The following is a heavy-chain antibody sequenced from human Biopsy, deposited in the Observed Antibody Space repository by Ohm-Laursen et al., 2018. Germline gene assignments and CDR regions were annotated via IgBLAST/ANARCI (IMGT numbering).Heavy chain of an antibody. Sequence: SVKVSCKASGFSFTGYYIHWVRQAPGQGLEWMGWINPNSGVTNYAQRFRGRVTMTRDTSISTAYMELSRLRSDDTAVYYCARDPRYGYGSYFDYWGQGTLVAVSS. CDR1: GFSFTGYY. J-gene: IGHJ4*02. CDR3: ARDPRYGYGSYFDY. V-gene: IGHV1-2*02. CDR2: INPNSGVT. D-gene: IGHD3-10*01.